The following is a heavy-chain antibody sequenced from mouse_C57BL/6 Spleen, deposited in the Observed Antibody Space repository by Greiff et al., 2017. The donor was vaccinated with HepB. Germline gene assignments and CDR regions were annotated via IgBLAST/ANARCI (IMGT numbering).Heavy chain of an antibody. CDR3: ASRENYGSRGLVDY. V-gene: IGHV14-3*01. Sequence: VQLLQSVAELVRPGASVKFSCTASGFNIKNTYMHWVQQRPEQGLEWIGRIDHANGNTKDASKSQGKATITTDTTSNTAYLQLSSLAAEDTAIYYCASRENYGSRGLVDYWGQGTSVTVSS. CDR1: GFNIKNTY. D-gene: IGHD1-1*01. J-gene: IGHJ4*01. CDR2: IDHANGNT.